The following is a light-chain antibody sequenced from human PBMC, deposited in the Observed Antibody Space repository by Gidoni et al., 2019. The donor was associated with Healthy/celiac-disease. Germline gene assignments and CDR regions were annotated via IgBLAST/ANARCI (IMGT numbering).Light chain of an antibody. Sequence: SYELTQPPSVSVSPGQTARITCSGDALPKQYAYWYQQKPGKAPVLVIYKDSERPSGIPERFSGSSSGTTVTLTISGVQAEDEADYYCQSADSSGTDWVFGGGTKL. V-gene: IGLV3-25*02. CDR3: QSADSSGTDWV. CDR1: ALPKQY. CDR2: KDS. J-gene: IGLJ3*02.